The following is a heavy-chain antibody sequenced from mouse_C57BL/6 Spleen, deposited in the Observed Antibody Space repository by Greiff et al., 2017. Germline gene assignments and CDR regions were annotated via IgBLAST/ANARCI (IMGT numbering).Heavy chain of an antibody. J-gene: IGHJ3*01. D-gene: IGHD1-1*01. CDR1: GYTFTGYW. Sequence: VKLQESGAELMKPGASVKLSCKATGYTFTGYWIEWVKQRPGHGLEWIGEILPGNGSTNYNEKFKGKATFTADTSSNTAYMQLSSLATEDSAIYDCESGGSSYGWFDDWGTGTMVTVSA. V-gene: IGHV1-9*01. CDR3: ESGGSSYGWFDD. CDR2: ILPGNGST.